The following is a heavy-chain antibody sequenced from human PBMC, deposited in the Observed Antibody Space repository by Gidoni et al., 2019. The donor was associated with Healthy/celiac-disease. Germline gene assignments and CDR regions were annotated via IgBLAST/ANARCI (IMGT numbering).Heavy chain of an antibody. D-gene: IGHD2-2*01. CDR3: ARERDCSSTSCYYYFDY. Sequence: QVQLVESGGGGVQPCRSLRLSCAVSGFTFTSYAMHWVRQAPGKGLEWVAVISYDGSNKYYADSVKGRFTISRDNSKNTLYLQMNSLRGEDTAVYYCARERDCSSTSCYYYFDYWGQGTLVTVSS. J-gene: IGHJ4*02. CDR1: GFTFTSYA. V-gene: IGHV3-30-3*01. CDR2: ISYDGSNK.